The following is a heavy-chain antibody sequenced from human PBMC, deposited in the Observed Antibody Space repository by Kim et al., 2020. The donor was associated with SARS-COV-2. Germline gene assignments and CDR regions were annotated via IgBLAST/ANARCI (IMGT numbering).Heavy chain of an antibody. V-gene: IGHV4-30-2*01. J-gene: IGHJ5*02. CDR2: T. CDR3: ARAPGRSWFDP. Sequence: TYYNPSLKSRVTISVDRSKNQFSLKLSSVTAADTAVYYCARAPGRSWFDPWGQGTLVTVSS.